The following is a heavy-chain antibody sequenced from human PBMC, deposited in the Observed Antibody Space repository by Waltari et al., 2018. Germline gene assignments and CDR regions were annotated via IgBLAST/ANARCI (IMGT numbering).Heavy chain of an antibody. V-gene: IGHV5-51*01. CDR1: NYIFTNSW. CDR2: IYPSDSDA. Sequence: EVQFVQSGAEVRKPGASLKLSCKVPNYIFTNSWITWVTQMPGRGPECLGHIYPSDSDARYNPSCEGQVIISADKAISTVYLQWSSLKASDTAVYYCARRLMVSGNLVLDFFDVWGQGTLVTVSP. D-gene: IGHD2-8*01. J-gene: IGHJ4*02. CDR3: ARRLMVSGNLVLDFFDV.